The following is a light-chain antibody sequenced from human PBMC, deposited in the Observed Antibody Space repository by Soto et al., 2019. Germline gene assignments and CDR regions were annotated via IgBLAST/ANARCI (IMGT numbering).Light chain of an antibody. CDR1: QTVSNNY. CDR3: QQYAESPIT. V-gene: IGKV3-20*01. J-gene: IGKJ5*01. CDR2: AAS. Sequence: VLTQSHGSRACSPWGRATLSFTASQTVSNNYLAWYQQQPGQAPRLLIYAASRRATGIPDRFSGGGSGTDFTLTISRLEPEDIAVFYCQQYAESPITFAQRTRLAI.